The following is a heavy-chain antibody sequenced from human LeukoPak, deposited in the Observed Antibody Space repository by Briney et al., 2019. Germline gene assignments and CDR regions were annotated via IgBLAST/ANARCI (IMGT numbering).Heavy chain of an antibody. Sequence: SETLSLTCTVSGASISSSSYYWGWIRQPPGKGLEWIGSIHYSGTTYYNPSLKSRVTMSVDTSNNQLSLKMRSVTAADTAVYYCARRDNIGYYSWFDSWGQGTLVTVSS. CDR3: ARRDNIGYYSWFDS. D-gene: IGHD3-22*01. CDR1: GASISSSSYY. J-gene: IGHJ5*01. V-gene: IGHV4-39*01. CDR2: IHYSGTT.